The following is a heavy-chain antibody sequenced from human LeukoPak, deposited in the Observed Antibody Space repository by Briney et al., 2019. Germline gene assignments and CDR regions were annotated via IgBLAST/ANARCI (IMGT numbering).Heavy chain of an antibody. D-gene: IGHD3-22*01. CDR1: TFTFPNYA. CDR2: ITTRDDRT. Sequence: GGSLRLSWSPSTFTFPNYAMSWVRQAPGKGLEWVSGITTRDDRTTYADSVKGRFTISRDKSKKTLYLQMNSLRADDTAVYFCANTYYDSSPLDPWGQGTLVTVSS. J-gene: IGHJ5*02. CDR3: ANTYYDSSPLDP. V-gene: IGHV3-23*01.